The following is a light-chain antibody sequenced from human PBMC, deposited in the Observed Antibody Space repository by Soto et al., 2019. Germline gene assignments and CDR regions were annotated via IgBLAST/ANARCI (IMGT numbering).Light chain of an antibody. J-gene: IGKJ2*01. V-gene: IGKV1-5*03. CDR2: KAS. CDR3: QEYDGETYT. CDR1: QSRSPW. Sequence: DIQMTQSPSTLSASVGDRVTITCRASQSRSPWLAWYQQKPGKPPKLLIYKASTLESGVPSRFSGSGSGTEFTLTINGLQPDDFATYYCQEYDGETYTFGQGTRVEIK.